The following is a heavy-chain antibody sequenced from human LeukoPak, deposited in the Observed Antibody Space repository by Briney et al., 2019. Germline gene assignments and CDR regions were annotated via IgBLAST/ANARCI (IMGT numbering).Heavy chain of an antibody. CDR3: ARTLKWFGDYKGYFDY. CDR1: GGSFSGYY. Sequence: PSETLSLTCAVYGGSFSGYYWSWIRQPPGKGLEWIGEINHSGSTNYNPFLKSRVTISVDTSKNQLSLKLSSVTAADTAVYYCARTLKWFGDYKGYFDYWGQGTLVTVSS. D-gene: IGHD3-10*01. V-gene: IGHV4-34*01. CDR2: INHSGST. J-gene: IGHJ4*02.